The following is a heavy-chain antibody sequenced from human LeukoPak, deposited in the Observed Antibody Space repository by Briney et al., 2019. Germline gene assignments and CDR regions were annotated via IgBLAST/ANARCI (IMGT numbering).Heavy chain of an antibody. V-gene: IGHV3-48*03. CDR2: ISSSGSTI. CDR3: ARDLTVRGVLSYYGMDV. J-gene: IGHJ6*02. Sequence: PGGSLRLSCAASGFTFSSYEMNWVRQAPGKGLEWVSYISSSGSTIYYADSVKGRFTISRDNAKNSLYLQMNSLRAEDTAVCYCARDLTVRGVLSYYGMDVWGQGTTVTVSS. CDR1: GFTFSSYE. D-gene: IGHD3-10*01.